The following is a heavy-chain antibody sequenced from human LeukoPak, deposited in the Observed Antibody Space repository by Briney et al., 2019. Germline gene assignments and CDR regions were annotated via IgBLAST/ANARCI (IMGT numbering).Heavy chain of an antibody. CDR3: ANRISGSSY. D-gene: IGHD1-26*01. CDR2: ISAGGGNT. V-gene: IGHV3-23*01. CDR1: GFTFSNYA. Sequence: GGSLRLSCAASGFTFSNYAMSWIRQAPGKGLEWVSAISAGGGNTDYADPVKGRFTISRDNSKNTVFLQMNSLRAEDTGVYYCANRISGSSYWGQGTLVTVSS. J-gene: IGHJ4*02.